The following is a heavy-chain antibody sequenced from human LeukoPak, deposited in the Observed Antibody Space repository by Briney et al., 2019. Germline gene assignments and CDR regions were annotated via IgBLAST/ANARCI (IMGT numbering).Heavy chain of an antibody. J-gene: IGHJ5*01. V-gene: IGHV4-34*01. Sequence: SGTLSLTCAVYGGSFSGYYWSWIRQPPGKGLEWIGEINHSGSTNYNPSLKSRVTISVDTSKNQFSLKLSSVTAADTAVYYCARGYNWYDYWGQGTLVTVSS. CDR3: ARGYNWYDY. CDR1: GGSFSGYY. CDR2: INHSGST.